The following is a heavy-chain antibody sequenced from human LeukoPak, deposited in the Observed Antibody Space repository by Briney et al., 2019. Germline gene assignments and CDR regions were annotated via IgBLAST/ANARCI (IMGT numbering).Heavy chain of an antibody. CDR2: IIHGGST. CDR3: ARRRGYSYGSNWFDP. D-gene: IGHD5-18*01. Sequence: SETLSLTSAVHGDSFCGYYWCWIRDRPGKGLEWIGEIIHGGSTNYNPSLKGRVTISRDTSKNQFSLKLSSVTAADTAVYYCARRRGYSYGSNWFDPWGQGTLVTVSS. J-gene: IGHJ5*02. V-gene: IGHV4-34*12. CDR1: GDSFCGYY.